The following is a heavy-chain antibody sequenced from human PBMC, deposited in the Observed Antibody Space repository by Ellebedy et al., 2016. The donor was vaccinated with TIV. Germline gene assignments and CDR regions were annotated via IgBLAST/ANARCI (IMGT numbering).Heavy chain of an antibody. D-gene: IGHD2-15*01. CDR2: VYYSGST. V-gene: IGHV4-39*07. J-gene: IGHJ4*02. CDR3: ARDPIWEDCSGGSCYFDL. CDR1: DDSISTNNYY. Sequence: MPSETLSLTCTVSDDSISTNNYYWAWIRQPPGKGLQWIGSVYYSGSTYYNPSLKSRVTMSVHTSRRQFSLRLTSVTAADTAVYFCARDPIWEDCSGGSCYFDLWGQGIPVIVSS.